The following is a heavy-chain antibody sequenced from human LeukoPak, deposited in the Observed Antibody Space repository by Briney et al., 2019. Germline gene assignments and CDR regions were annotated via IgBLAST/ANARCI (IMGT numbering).Heavy chain of an antibody. V-gene: IGHV1-2*02. CDR1: GYTFTGYY. Sequence: ASVKVSCKASGYTFTGYYMHWVRQAPGQGLEGMGWINPNSGGTNYAQKFQGRVTMTRDTSIRTAYMELSRLRSDDTAVYYCARDKALTWFDPWGQGTLVTVSS. CDR2: INPNSGGT. J-gene: IGHJ5*02. CDR3: ARDKALTWFDP.